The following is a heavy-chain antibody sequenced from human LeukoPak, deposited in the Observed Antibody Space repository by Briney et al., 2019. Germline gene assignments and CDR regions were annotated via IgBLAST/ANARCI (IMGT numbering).Heavy chain of an antibody. D-gene: IGHD4-17*01. CDR1: GYTFTSYG. J-gene: IGHJ5*02. CDR2: ISAYNGNT. CDR3: ARARATVTPGNWFDP. V-gene: IGHV1-18*01. Sequence: ASVKVSCKASGYTFTSYGISWVRQAPGQGLEWMGWISAYNGNTNYAQKLQGRVTMTTDTSTSTAYMELRSLRSDDTAVYYCARARATVTPGNWFDPWGQGTLVTVSS.